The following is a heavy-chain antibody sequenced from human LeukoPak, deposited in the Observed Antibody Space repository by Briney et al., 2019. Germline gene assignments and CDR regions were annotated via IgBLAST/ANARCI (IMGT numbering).Heavy chain of an antibody. CDR1: GFTFSHDW. J-gene: IGHJ4*02. V-gene: IGHV3-15*07. Sequence: GGSLRLSCAASGFTFSHDWMNWVRQAPVKGLEWVGHIKSKTDGETTDYIAPVKGRFTISRDDSKNTLYLQMNSLKTEDTAVYYCTTGGSGWYWGQGTLVTVSS. CDR3: TTGGSGWY. D-gene: IGHD6-19*01. CDR2: IKSKTDGETT.